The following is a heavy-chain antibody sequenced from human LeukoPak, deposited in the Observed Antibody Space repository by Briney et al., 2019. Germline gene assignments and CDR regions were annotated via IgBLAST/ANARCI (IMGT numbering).Heavy chain of an antibody. Sequence: ASVKVSCKASGYTFTSYYMHWVRQAPGQGLEWMGIINPSGDSTSYEQRFQGRLTMTRDTSTNTVYMELSSLRSEDTAVYYCARELATTLDYWGQGTLVTVSS. V-gene: IGHV1-46*01. D-gene: IGHD4-17*01. J-gene: IGHJ4*02. CDR3: ARELATTLDY. CDR2: INPSGDST. CDR1: GYTFTSYY.